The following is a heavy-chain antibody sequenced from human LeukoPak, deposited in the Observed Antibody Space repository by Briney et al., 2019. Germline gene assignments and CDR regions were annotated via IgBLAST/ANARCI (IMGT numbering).Heavy chain of an antibody. Sequence: PGGSLRLSCAASGFTFSSYGMHWVRQAPGKGLEWVAFIRYDGSNKYYADSVKGRFTISRDNSKNTLYLQMNSLRAEDTAVYYCASYDSSGYYYPGAFDIWGQGTMVTVSS. CDR3: ASYDSSGYYYPGAFDI. CDR2: IRYDGSNK. J-gene: IGHJ3*02. CDR1: GFTFSSYG. D-gene: IGHD3-22*01. V-gene: IGHV3-30*02.